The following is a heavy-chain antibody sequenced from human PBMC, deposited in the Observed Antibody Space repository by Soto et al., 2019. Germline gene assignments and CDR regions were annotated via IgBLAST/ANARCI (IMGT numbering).Heavy chain of an antibody. CDR1: GYTLTELS. CDR2: FDPEDGET. D-gene: IGHD3-22*01. J-gene: IGHJ4*02. V-gene: IGHV1-24*01. CDR3: ATETRRGAYYYDSSGYYNY. Sequence: ASVKVSCKVSGYTLTELSMHWVRQAPGKRVEWMGGFDPEDGETIYAQKFQGRVTMTEDTSTDTAYMELSSLRSEDTAVYYCATETRRGAYYYDSSGYYNYWGQGTMVTASS.